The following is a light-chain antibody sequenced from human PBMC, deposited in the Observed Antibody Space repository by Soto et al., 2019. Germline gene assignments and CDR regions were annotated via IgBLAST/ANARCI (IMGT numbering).Light chain of an antibody. Sequence: DIQMTQSPSAMPASVGDRVTITCRASQGISNYLAWFQQKPGKAPKLLIYKASTLKSGVPSRFSGSGSGTEFTLTVSSLQPADFATYYCQQYNSYPLTFGGGTKVDIK. CDR2: KAS. J-gene: IGKJ4*01. CDR3: QQYNSYPLT. V-gene: IGKV1-17*03. CDR1: QGISNY.